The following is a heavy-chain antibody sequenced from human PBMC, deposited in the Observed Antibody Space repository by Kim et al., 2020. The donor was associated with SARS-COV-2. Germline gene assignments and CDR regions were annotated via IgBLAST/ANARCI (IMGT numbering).Heavy chain of an antibody. D-gene: IGHD6-6*01. CDR1: GFTFSSYS. V-gene: IGHV3-21*01. Sequence: GGSLRLSCAASGFTFSSYSMNWVRQAPGKGLEWVSSIRSSSSYIYYADSVKGRFTISRDNAKNSLYLQMNSLIAEDTAVYYCARGGGSSSYTQNDYWGQG. CDR3: ARGGGSSSYTQNDY. CDR2: IRSSSSYI. J-gene: IGHJ4*02.